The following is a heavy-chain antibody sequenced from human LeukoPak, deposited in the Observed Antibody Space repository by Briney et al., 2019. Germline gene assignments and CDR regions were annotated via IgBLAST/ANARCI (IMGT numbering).Heavy chain of an antibody. CDR2: INPNSGGT. CDR1: GYTFIGYC. J-gene: IGHJ4*02. CDR3: ARDRSGSYVPDY. V-gene: IGHV1-2*02. D-gene: IGHD1-26*01. Sequence: ASVKVSCKASGYTFIGYCMHWVRQAPGQGLEWMGWINPNSGGTNYAQKFQGRVTMTRDTSISTAYMELSRLRSDDTAVYYCARDRSGSYVPDYWGQGTLVTVSS.